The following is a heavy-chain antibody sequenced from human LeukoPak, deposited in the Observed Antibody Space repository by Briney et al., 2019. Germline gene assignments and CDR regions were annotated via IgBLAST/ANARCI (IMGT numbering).Heavy chain of an antibody. D-gene: IGHD6-13*01. V-gene: IGHV3-66*01. Sequence: GGSLRLSCAASGFTVSSNYMSWVRQAPGKGLEWVSVIYSGGSTYYADSVKGRFTISRDNSKNTLYLQMNSLRAEDTAVYYCAGLAAAGTWWFDPWGQGTLVTVSS. J-gene: IGHJ5*02. CDR3: AGLAAAGTWWFDP. CDR2: IYSGGST. CDR1: GFTVSSNY.